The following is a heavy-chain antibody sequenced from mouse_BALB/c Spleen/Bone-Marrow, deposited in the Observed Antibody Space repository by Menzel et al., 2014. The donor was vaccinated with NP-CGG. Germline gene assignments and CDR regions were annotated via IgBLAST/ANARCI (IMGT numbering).Heavy chain of an antibody. J-gene: IGHJ3*01. CDR2: IDPANGNT. CDR1: GFNIKDTY. Sequence: EVQLQESGAELVKPGASVKLSCTASGFNIKDTYMHWVKQRPEQGLEWIGRIDPANGNTKYDPKFQGEATITADTSSNTAYPQLSSLTSEDTAVYYCASYYYGRAWFAYWGQGTLVTVSA. V-gene: IGHV14-3*02. D-gene: IGHD1-1*01. CDR3: ASYYYGRAWFAY.